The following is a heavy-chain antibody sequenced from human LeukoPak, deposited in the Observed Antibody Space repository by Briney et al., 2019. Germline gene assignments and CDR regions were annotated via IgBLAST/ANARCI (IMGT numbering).Heavy chain of an antibody. J-gene: IGHJ4*02. CDR3: ARKTVVGSYFDY. CDR1: GFTFDTYA. V-gene: IGHV3-7*03. D-gene: IGHD4-23*01. CDR2: IKQDGSDK. Sequence: QPGGSLRLSCAASGFTFDTYAMSWVRQAPGKGLEWVGNIKQDGSDKYYIDSVRGRFTISRDNAKNSLYLQMNSLRAEDTAVYYCARKTVVGSYFDYWGQGTPVTVSS.